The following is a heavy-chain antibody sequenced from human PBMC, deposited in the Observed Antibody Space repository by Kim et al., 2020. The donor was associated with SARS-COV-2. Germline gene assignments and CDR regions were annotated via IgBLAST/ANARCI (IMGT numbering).Heavy chain of an antibody. CDR2: IYNGDNT. J-gene: IGHJ6*02. CDR3: APEIAWSGAPRSYGMGV. D-gene: IGHD3-10*01. V-gene: IGHV3-53*01. Sequence: GGSLRLSCAVSGFIVSSNYMTWVRQAPGKGLEWVSVIYNGDNTDYADYVKGRRTISRDISNNTLYLHMNRLRAEDTAVYYCAPEIAWSGAPRSYGMGVWGQGTTVTVSS. CDR1: GFIVSSNY.